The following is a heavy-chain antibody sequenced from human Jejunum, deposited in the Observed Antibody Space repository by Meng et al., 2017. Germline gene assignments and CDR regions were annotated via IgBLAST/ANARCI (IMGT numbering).Heavy chain of an antibody. Sequence: QPVQVGAEGKGPGASVKASCKTSGDTFTSYDFNWVRQAPGQGLEWMGWLNPRSAGTGSAQKFQGRVTMTSDTSMTTGYMELSDLTSEDTAVYYCARGWYSSYYFDYWGQGTLVTVSS. CDR2: LNPRSAGT. CDR3: ARGWYSSYYFDY. V-gene: IGHV1-8*01. J-gene: IGHJ4*02. D-gene: IGHD4-11*01. CDR1: GDTFTSYD.